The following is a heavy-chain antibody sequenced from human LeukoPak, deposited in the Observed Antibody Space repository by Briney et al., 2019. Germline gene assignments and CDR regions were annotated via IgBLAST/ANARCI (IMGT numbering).Heavy chain of an antibody. CDR2: ISGSGGST. D-gene: IGHD6-19*01. Sequence: GGYLRLSCAASGFTFSSYAMSWVRQAPGKGLVWVSAISGSGGSTYYGDSVKGHFTISRDNSKNMVYLQMNSLRAEDTAVYYCAKYGSAWYLDYWGQGTLVTVSS. CDR1: GFTFSSYA. CDR3: AKYGSAWYLDY. J-gene: IGHJ4*02. V-gene: IGHV3-23*01.